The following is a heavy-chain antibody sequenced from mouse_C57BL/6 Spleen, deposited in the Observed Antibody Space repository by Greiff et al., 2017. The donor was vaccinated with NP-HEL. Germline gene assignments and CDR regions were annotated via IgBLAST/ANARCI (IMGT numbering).Heavy chain of an antibody. D-gene: IGHD2-9*01. CDR2: IYPGDGDT. CDR1: GYAFSSYW. Sequence: QVQLKESGAELVKPGASVKISCKASGYAFSSYWMNWVKQRPGKGLEWIGQIYPGDGDTNYNGKFKGKATLTADKSSSTAYMQLSSLTSEDSAVYFCARPTMVPYYFDYWGQGTTLTVSS. J-gene: IGHJ2*01. CDR3: ARPTMVPYYFDY. V-gene: IGHV1-80*01.